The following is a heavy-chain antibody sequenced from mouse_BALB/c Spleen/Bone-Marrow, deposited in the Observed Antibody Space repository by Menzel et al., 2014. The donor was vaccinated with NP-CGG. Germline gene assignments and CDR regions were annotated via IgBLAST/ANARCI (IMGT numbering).Heavy chain of an antibody. CDR3: IRSAGTGFAY. CDR1: GYTFTSYY. D-gene: IGHD3-3*01. V-gene: IGHV1-53*01. J-gene: IGHJ3*01. Sequence: QVQLQQSGTELVKPGASVKLSCKASGYTFTSYYMFRVKQRPGQGLEWIGEINPSNGGTVFNEKFKSKVTLTVDKSSSTAYIQLSGLTSEDSAVYYCIRSAGTGFAYWGQGTLVTVS. CDR2: INPSNGGT.